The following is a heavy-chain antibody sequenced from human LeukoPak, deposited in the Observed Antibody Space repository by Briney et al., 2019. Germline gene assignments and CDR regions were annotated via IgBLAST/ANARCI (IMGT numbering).Heavy chain of an antibody. CDR2: ISWDGGNT. CDR1: GFTFDEYP. D-gene: IGHD2-15*01. Sequence: PGGSLRLSCAASGFTFDEYPMHWVRQAPGKGLEWVSLISWDGGNTYYADSVKGRFTISRDNSKNSLFLQMNSLRTEDTALYSCAKVYCSAGSCYHAFDMWGQGTMVTVS. CDR3: AKVYCSAGSCYHAFDM. V-gene: IGHV3-43*01. J-gene: IGHJ3*02.